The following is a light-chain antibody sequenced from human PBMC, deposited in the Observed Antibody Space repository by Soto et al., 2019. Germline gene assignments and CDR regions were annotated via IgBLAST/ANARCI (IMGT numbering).Light chain of an antibody. CDR1: HSVSSK. CDR3: EQYNNWPWT. CDR2: GAY. Sequence: VMSQSPATLSVSPGERATLSCRASHSVSSKLAWYQRKPGQAPRLLIYGAYTRATGIPARFSGSGSGTEFTLTIRSLQSEDFAIYYCEQYNNWPWTFGQGTKVDIK. J-gene: IGKJ1*01. V-gene: IGKV3-15*01.